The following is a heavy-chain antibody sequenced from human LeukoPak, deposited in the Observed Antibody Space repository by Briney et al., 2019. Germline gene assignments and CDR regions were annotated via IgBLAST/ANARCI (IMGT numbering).Heavy chain of an antibody. J-gene: IGHJ6*02. CDR3: ARHGGRRYDFWSGYYNYYYYGMDV. D-gene: IGHD3-3*01. CDR2: IHYSGST. V-gene: IGHV4-59*08. CDR1: GGSISSYY. Sequence: SETLSLTCTVSGGSISSYYWSWIRQPPAKGLEWIGYIHYSGSTNYNPFLKSRVTISVDTSKNQFSLKLSSVTAADTAVYYCARHGGRRYDFWSGYYNYYYYGMDVWGQGTTVTVSS.